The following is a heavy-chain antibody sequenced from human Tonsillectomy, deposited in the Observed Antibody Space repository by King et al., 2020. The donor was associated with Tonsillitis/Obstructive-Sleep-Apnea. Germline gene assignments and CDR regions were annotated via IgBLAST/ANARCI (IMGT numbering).Heavy chain of an antibody. CDR3: ARDGYYDILTGYYTHYYYYGMDV. V-gene: IGHV4-59*01. Sequence: VQLQESGPGLVKPSETLSLTCTVSGGSISSYYWSWIRQPPGKGLEWIGYIYYSGSTNYNPSLKSRVTISVDTSKNQFSLKLSSVTAADTAVYYCARDGYYDILTGYYTHYYYYGMDVWGQGTTVTVS. CDR1: GGSISSYY. J-gene: IGHJ6*02. D-gene: IGHD3-9*01. CDR2: IYYSGST.